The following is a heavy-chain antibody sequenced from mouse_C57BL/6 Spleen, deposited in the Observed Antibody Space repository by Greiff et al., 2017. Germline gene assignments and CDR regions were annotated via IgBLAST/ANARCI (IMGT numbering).Heavy chain of an antibody. J-gene: IGHJ3*01. V-gene: IGHV14-4*01. CDR3: TTIYYDYDGAWFAC. Sequence: EVKLMESGAELVRPGASVKLSCTASGFNIKDDYMHWVKQRPEQGLEWIGWIDPENGDTEYASKFQGKATITADTSSNTAYLQLSSLTSEDTAVYYCTTIYYDYDGAWFACWGQGTLVTVSA. CDR2: IDPENGDT. D-gene: IGHD2-4*01. CDR1: GFNIKDDY.